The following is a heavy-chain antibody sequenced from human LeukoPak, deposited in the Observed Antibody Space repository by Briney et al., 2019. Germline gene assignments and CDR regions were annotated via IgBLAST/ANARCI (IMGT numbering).Heavy chain of an antibody. CDR1: AGSLSSGSSY. J-gene: IGHJ6*04. V-gene: IGHV4-61*01. CDR3: ARDHPSRGYYRPYYGMDV. Sequence: SETMSPTSPVSAGSLSSGSSYWSWPRDPPGKGLEWIAHIYYSESTNYSPSVKSRVPISVDTSKNQFSLKLSSVTAADTAVYYCARDHPSRGYYRPYYGMDVWGKGTTVTVSS. CDR2: IYYSEST. D-gene: IGHD3-3*01.